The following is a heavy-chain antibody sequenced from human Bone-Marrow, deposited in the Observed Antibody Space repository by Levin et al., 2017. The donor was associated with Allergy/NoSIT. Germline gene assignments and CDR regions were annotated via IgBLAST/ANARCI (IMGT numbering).Heavy chain of an antibody. J-gene: IGHJ5*02. CDR3: ARGEVVVPAALTSFDP. D-gene: IGHD2-2*01. CDR1: GYSISSGYY. V-gene: IGHV4-38-2*01. Sequence: GSLRLSCAVSGYSISSGYYWGWIRQPPGKGLEWIGSIYHSGSTYYNPSLKSRVTISVDTSKNQFSLKLSSVTAADTAVYYCARGEVVVPAALTSFDPWGQGTLVTVSS. CDR2: IYHSGST.